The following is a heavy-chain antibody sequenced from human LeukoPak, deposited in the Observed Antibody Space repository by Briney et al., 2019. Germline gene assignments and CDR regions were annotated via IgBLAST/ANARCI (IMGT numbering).Heavy chain of an antibody. J-gene: IGHJ4*02. Sequence: ASVKVSCKASGYTFTSYSISWVRQAPGQGPEWMGWISVYNGNTNYAQKLQGRVTMTTDTSTSTAYMELRGLRSDDTAVYYCARGASSYYDSSDYFDYWGQGTLVTVSS. V-gene: IGHV1-18*01. CDR1: GYTFTSYS. CDR2: ISVYNGNT. CDR3: ARGASSYYDSSDYFDY. D-gene: IGHD3-22*01.